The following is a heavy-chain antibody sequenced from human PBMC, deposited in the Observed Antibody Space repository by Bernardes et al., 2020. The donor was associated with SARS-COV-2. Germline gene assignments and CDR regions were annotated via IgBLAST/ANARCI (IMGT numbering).Heavy chain of an antibody. J-gene: IGHJ6*02. CDR3: TTDRRYYYDCSGGSCYSDGMDV. CDR1: GFTFSNAW. D-gene: IGHD2-15*01. V-gene: IGHV3-15*01. Sequence: GGSLRLSCAASGFTFSNAWMSWVRQAPGKGLEWVGRIKSKTDGGTTDYAAPVKGRFTISRDDSKNTLYLQMNSLKTEDTAVYYCTTDRRYYYDCSGGSCYSDGMDVWGQGTTVTVSS. CDR2: IKSKTDGGTT.